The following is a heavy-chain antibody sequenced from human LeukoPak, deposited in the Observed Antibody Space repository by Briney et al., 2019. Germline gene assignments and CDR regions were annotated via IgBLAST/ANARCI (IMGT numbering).Heavy chain of an antibody. J-gene: IGHJ4*02. CDR1: GGSFSGYY. CDR2: INHSGST. Sequence: SETLCLTCAVYGGSFSGYYWSWIRQPPGKGLEWIGEINHSGSTNYNPSLKSRVTISVDKSKNQFSLKLSSVTAADTAVYYCARGPLLYDSSGYYDYWGQGTLVTVSS. V-gene: IGHV4-34*01. CDR3: ARGPLLYDSSGYYDY. D-gene: IGHD3-22*01.